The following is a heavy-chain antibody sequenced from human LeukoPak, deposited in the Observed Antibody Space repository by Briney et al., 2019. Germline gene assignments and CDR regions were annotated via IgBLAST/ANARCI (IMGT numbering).Heavy chain of an antibody. CDR3: AGHRVSGSSYSALDY. J-gene: IGHJ4*02. CDR1: GASINSHY. D-gene: IGHD1-26*01. V-gene: IGHV4-59*08. CDR2: ISYSGST. Sequence: PSETLSLTCTVSGASINSHYWSWIRQPPGKGLEWIGYISYSGSTNYNPSLKSRVIISVDTSKTHFSLNLSSVTAADTAFYYCAGHRVSGSSYSALDYWGQGTLVSVSS.